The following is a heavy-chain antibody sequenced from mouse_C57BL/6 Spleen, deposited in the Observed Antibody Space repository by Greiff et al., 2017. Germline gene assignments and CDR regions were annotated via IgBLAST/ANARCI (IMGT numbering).Heavy chain of an antibody. CDR3: ARGRIYYDYDGLFAY. CDR1: GFTFSDYG. V-gene: IGHV5-17*01. D-gene: IGHD2-4*01. CDR2: ISSGSSTI. Sequence: EVHLVESGGGLVKPGGSLKLSCAASGFTFSDYGMHWVRQAPEKGLEWVAYISSGSSTIYYADTVKGRFTISRDNAKNTLFLQMTSLRSEDTAMYYCARGRIYYDYDGLFAYWGQGTLVTVSA. J-gene: IGHJ3*01.